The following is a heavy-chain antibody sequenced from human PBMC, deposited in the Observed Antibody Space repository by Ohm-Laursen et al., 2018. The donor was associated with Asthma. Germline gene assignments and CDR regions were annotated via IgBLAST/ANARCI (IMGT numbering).Heavy chain of an antibody. Sequence: SLRLSCSASGFTFSHYGIHWVRQAPGKGLEWVTVVWAGDGSRRNYADSVKGRFTISRDNAKNSLYLQMNNLRAEDAAIYYCAREWGGMDVWGQGTTVTVSS. CDR2: VWAGDGSRR. J-gene: IGHJ6*02. D-gene: IGHD3-16*01. CDR3: AREWGGMDV. V-gene: IGHV3-33*01. CDR1: GFTFSHYG.